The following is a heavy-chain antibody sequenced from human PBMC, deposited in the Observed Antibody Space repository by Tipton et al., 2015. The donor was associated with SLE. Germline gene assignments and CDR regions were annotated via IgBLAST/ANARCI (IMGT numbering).Heavy chain of an antibody. V-gene: IGHV4-39*07. D-gene: IGHD1-26*01. Sequence: TLSLTCTVSGVSTSSTNYYWGWIRQSPGKGLTWIGSVYYDGTTYYNPSLKSRVTISLDTSKNQFSLKVTSMTAADTAVYYCARDAGLVGTGSTPLGYWGQGTLVIVSS. CDR1: GVSTSSTNYY. J-gene: IGHJ4*02. CDR2: VYYDGTT. CDR3: ARDAGLVGTGSTPLGY.